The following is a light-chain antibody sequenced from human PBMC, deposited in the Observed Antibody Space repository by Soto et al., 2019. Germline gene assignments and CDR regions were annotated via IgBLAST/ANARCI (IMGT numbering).Light chain of an antibody. J-gene: IGLJ3*02. V-gene: IGLV1-40*01. CDR1: SSNIGAGYD. Sequence: QSVLTQPPSVSGAPGQRVTVSCTGISSNIGAGYDVHWYQQLPGTAPKLLIYAYTTRPSGVPDRFSGSRSGTSASLAITGLQAEDEADYYCQSYDTSLSGWVFCGGTKLTVL. CDR2: AYT. CDR3: QSYDTSLSGWV.